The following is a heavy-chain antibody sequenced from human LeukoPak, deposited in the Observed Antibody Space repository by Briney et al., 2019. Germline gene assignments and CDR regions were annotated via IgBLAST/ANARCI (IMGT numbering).Heavy chain of an antibody. D-gene: IGHD3-10*01. J-gene: IGHJ3*02. CDR3: ARGSLFRRAFDI. Sequence: SETLSLTCTVSGGSISSSSYYWGWIRQPPGKGLEWIGSIYYSGSTYYNPSLKSRVTISVDTSKNQFPLKLSSVTAADTAVYYCARGSLFRRAFDIWGQGTMVTVSS. CDR1: GGSISSSSYY. V-gene: IGHV4-39*06. CDR2: IYYSGST.